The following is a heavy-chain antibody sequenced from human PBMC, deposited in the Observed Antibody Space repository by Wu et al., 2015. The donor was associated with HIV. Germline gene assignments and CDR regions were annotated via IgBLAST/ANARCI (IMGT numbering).Heavy chain of an antibody. Sequence: QVQLVQSGAEVKKPGSSVKVSCKASGGIFRNYDINWVRQAPGQGLEWMGGTTPMFGTTNYAQKFQGRVTITSDVYTSTVYMELSSLRSEDTAIYYCAREIEDPAIMVRAGFDPWGQGNPGHRLL. CDR1: GGIFRNYD. J-gene: IGHJ5*02. CDR3: AREIEDPAIMVRAGFDP. V-gene: IGHV1-69*05. D-gene: IGHD3-10*01. CDR2: TTPMFGTT.